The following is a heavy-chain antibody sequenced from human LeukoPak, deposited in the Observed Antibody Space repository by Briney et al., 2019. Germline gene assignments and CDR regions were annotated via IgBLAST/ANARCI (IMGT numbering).Heavy chain of an antibody. V-gene: IGHV1-3*04. CDR3: ARGGSRMTTFYIIDY. CDR2: INTGNGNT. D-gene: IGHD4-11*01. J-gene: IGHJ4*02. CDR1: GYTLTSYA. Sequence: ASVKVSCKASGYTLTSYAIHWARQAPGQRPEWMGWINTGNGNTKYSQKFQGRVTITRDTSANTAYMELSSLRFEDTAVYYCARGGSRMTTFYIIDYWGQGTLVTVSS.